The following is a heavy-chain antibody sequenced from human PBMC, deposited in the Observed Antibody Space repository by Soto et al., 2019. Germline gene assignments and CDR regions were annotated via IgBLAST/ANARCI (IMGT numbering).Heavy chain of an antibody. Sequence: GASVKVSCKASGYTCTSYGISWVRQAPGQGLEWMGWIGAYNGNTNYAQKLQGRVTMTTDTSTSTAYMELRSLRSDDTAVYYCAVGVLRFLEWLPYPNFDYWGQGTLVTVS. J-gene: IGHJ4*02. V-gene: IGHV1-18*04. CDR1: GYTCTSYG. D-gene: IGHD3-3*01. CDR2: IGAYNGNT. CDR3: AVGVLRFLEWLPYPNFDY.